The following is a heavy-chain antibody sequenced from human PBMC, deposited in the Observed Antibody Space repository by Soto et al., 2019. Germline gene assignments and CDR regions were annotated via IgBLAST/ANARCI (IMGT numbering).Heavy chain of an antibody. D-gene: IGHD1-1*01. J-gene: IGHJ4*02. CDR1: GFTFSNYG. CDR3: AIKIDATTTGDY. CDR2: TSYDGSNK. Sequence: QVHLVESGGGVVQPGTSLTLSCAASGFTFSNYGMHWVRQAPGKGLEWVALTSYDGSNKYYADSVKGRFTISRDNSKNTLYLQMSSLRDEDTAVYYCAIKIDATTTGDYWGQGTLVTVSS. V-gene: IGHV3-30*03.